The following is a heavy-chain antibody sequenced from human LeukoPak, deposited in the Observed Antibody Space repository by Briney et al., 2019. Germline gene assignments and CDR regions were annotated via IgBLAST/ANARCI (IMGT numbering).Heavy chain of an antibody. Sequence: GASVKVSCKASGYTFTSYGISWVRQAPGQGLEWMGIINPSGGSTSYAQKFQGRVTMTRDMSTSTVYMELSSLRSEDTAVYYCARNYVWGSSLYFDYWGQGTLVTVSS. CDR2: INPSGGST. CDR1: GYTFTSYG. CDR3: ARNYVWGSSLYFDY. D-gene: IGHD3-16*01. V-gene: IGHV1-46*01. J-gene: IGHJ4*02.